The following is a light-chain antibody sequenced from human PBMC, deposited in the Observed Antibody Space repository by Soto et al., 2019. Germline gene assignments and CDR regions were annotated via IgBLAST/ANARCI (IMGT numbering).Light chain of an antibody. J-gene: IGKJ1*01. CDR3: QQYYSTPWT. CDR2: WAS. CDR1: QSVLYSSNNKNY. V-gene: IGKV4-1*01. Sequence: DIVMPQSPDSLAVSLGERSTINCNSSQSVLYSSNNKNYLAWYQQKPGQPPKLLIYWASTRGSGVPDRFSGSGSGTDFTLTISSLQAEDVAVYYCQQYYSTPWTFGQGTKVDIK.